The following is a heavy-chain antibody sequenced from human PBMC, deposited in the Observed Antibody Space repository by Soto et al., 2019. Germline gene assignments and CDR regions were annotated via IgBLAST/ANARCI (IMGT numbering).Heavy chain of an antibody. CDR3: ARVFGSASSYAY. Sequence: SETLSLTCAVSGYSISSGYYWGWIRQPPGKGLEWIGSIYHSGSTHYNPSLKSRVTISVDTSKNQFSLKLRSVNAADTAVYYCARVFGSASSYAYSGQGSLVPVYS. V-gene: IGHV4-38-2*01. CDR1: GYSISSGYY. CDR2: IYHSGST. J-gene: IGHJ1*01. D-gene: IGHD2-2*01.